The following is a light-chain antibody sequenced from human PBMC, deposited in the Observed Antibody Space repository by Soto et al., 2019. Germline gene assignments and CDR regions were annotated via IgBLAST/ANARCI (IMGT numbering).Light chain of an antibody. J-gene: IGKJ1*01. CDR3: QQRSNWPVT. CDR1: QSVSRY. V-gene: IGKV3-11*01. Sequence: EIVLTQSPGTLSLSPGERATLSCRASQSVSRYLAWYQQKPGQAPRLLIYDASTRATGISARFSGSGSGTDFTLTISSLEPEDFAMEYWQQRSNWPVTCGQGTKVEVK. CDR2: DAS.